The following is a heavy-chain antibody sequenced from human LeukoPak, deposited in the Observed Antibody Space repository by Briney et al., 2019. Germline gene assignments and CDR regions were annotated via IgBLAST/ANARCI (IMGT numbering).Heavy chain of an antibody. CDR3: ARQDSGSYKTWFDP. CDR2: IYPGDSDT. Sequence: GESLKISCRGSGYSFTNYWIGWVRQMPGKGLEWMGIIYPGDSDTRYSPSFQGQVTISADKSISTAYLQWSSLKASDTAIYYCARQDSGSYKTWFDPWGQGTLVTVSS. CDR1: GYSFTNYW. J-gene: IGHJ5*02. V-gene: IGHV5-51*01. D-gene: IGHD1-26*01.